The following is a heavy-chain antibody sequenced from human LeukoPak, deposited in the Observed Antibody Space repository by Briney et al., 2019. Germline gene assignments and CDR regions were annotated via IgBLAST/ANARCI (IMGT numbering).Heavy chain of an antibody. CDR2: IYYSGST. Sequence: PSETLSLTCTVSGGSISSSSYYWGWIRQPPGKGLEWIGSIYYSGSTYYNPSLKSRVTISVDTSKNQFSLKLSSVTAADTAVYYCASAIFVENAFDIWGQGTMVTVSS. CDR3: ASAIFVENAFDI. D-gene: IGHD3-3*01. V-gene: IGHV4-39*07. CDR1: GGSISSSSYY. J-gene: IGHJ3*02.